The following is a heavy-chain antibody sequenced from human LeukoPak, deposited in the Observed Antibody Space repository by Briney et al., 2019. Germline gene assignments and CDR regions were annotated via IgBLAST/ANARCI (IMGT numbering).Heavy chain of an antibody. V-gene: IGHV5-51*01. J-gene: IGHJ4*02. D-gene: IGHD7-27*01. Sequence: GESLKTSCKGSGYNFASYWVGWVRQMPGKGLEWVGIIYPGDSDTRYGPSFQGQVTNLADKSISTAYLQWSSLKASDTAMYYCARHVLGPDYWGQGTLVTVSS. CDR2: IYPGDSDT. CDR3: ARHVLGPDY. CDR1: GYNFASYW.